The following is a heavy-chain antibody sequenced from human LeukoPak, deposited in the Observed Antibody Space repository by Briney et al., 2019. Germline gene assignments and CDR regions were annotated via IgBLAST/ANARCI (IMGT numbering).Heavy chain of an antibody. Sequence: GGSLRLSCAASGFTFSNAWMSWVRQAPGKGLEWVGRIKSKTDGGTTDYAAPVKGRFTISRDDSKNTLYLQRNSLKTEDTAVYYCTTDPHNYYDSSDYYGSYDYWGQGTLVTVSS. J-gene: IGHJ4*02. CDR1: GFTFSNAW. V-gene: IGHV3-15*01. D-gene: IGHD3-22*01. CDR3: TTDPHNYYDSSDYYGSYDY. CDR2: IKSKTDGGTT.